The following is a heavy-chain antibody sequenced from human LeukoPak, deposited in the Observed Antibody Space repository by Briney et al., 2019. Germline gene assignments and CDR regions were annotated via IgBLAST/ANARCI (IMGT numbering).Heavy chain of an antibody. CDR2: ISGSGGST. CDR1: GFTFSSYA. Sequence: GRSLRLSCAASGFTFSSYAMSWVRQAPGKGLEWVSAISGSGGSTYYADSVKGRFTISRDNSKNTLYLQMNSLRAEDTAVYYCAKGRELLRYYYGMDVWGQGTTVTVSS. J-gene: IGHJ6*02. D-gene: IGHD1-26*01. CDR3: AKGRELLRYYYGMDV. V-gene: IGHV3-23*01.